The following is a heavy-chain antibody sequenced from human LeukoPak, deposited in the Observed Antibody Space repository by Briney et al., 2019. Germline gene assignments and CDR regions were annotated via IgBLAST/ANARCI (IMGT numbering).Heavy chain of an antibody. CDR1: GFTFNSYT. CDR2: IRSNSDGGTI. J-gene: IGHJ5*02. CDR3: ATDFYDST. D-gene: IGHD3-22*01. Sequence: KTGGSLRLSCAASGFTFNSYTMNWVRQAPGKGLEWVGRIRSNSDGGTIDYAAPVKGRFTLSRDDSKDTLYLQMNSLQTEDTAVYYCATDFYDSTWGQGTLVTVSS. V-gene: IGHV3-15*07.